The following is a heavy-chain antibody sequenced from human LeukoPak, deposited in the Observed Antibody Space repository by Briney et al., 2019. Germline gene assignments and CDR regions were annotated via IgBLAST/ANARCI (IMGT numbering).Heavy chain of an antibody. V-gene: IGHV3-15*01. CDR1: GLTFNNAW. CDR2: IKSKTDGGTT. CDR3: TTRGGSFSIFDY. Sequence: GGSLRLSCATSGLTFNNAWMSWFRQAPGKGLEWVGRIKSKTDGGTTDYAAPVKGRFTISRDDSKNTLYLQMNSLKTEDTAVYYCTTRGGSFSIFDYWGQGTLVTVSS. J-gene: IGHJ4*02. D-gene: IGHD1-26*01.